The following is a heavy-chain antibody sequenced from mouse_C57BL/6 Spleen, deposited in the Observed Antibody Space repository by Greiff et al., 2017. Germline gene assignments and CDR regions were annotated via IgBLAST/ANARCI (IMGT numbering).Heavy chain of an antibody. Sequence: EVKLVESGPGLVKPSPSLSLTCSATGYSITSGYYWNWIRQFPGNKLEWMGYISYDGSNNYNPSLKNRISITRDTSKNQFFLKLHSVTTEDTATYYCALSNYWYCDVWGTGTTVTVSS. CDR3: ALSNYWYCDV. CDR2: ISYDGSN. V-gene: IGHV3-6*01. J-gene: IGHJ1*03. CDR1: GYSITSGYY. D-gene: IGHD2-5*01.